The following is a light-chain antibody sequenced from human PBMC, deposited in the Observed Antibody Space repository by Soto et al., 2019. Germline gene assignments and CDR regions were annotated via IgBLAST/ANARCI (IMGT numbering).Light chain of an antibody. CDR3: QKSYSIPVT. V-gene: IGKV1-39*01. J-gene: IGKJ5*01. CDR1: QSISSY. CDR2: ATF. Sequence: DIQMTQSPPSLSASLGDRVTITCRASQSISSYLNWWKQKQGKATNLLIYATFKLQSGVPSRFSGSASGDEFTITITNVHNEDFDNYYCQKSYSIPVTCGTGTRREIK.